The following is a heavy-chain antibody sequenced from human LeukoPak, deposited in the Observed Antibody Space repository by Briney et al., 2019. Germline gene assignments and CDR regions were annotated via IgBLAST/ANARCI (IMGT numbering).Heavy chain of an antibody. Sequence: SETLSLTCSVSGGSVSNYYWSWIRQPPGKGLEWIGYVYYTGSTNYNPSLKSRVTMFEDKSKNQFSLRLYSVTVADTAVYYCARHFAYSSSSFFDYWGQGSLVTVSS. J-gene: IGHJ4*02. V-gene: IGHV4-59*08. CDR2: VYYTGST. CDR1: GGSVSNYY. D-gene: IGHD6-6*01. CDR3: ARHFAYSSSSFFDY.